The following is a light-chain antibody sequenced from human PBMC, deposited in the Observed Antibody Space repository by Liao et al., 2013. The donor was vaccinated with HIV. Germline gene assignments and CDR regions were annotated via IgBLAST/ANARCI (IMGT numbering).Light chain of an antibody. Sequence: SDVLTQPPSVSVAPGRTARITCGGNNIGSDSVHWYQQKPGQAPVLVIYYDSDRPSGIPERFSGSNSGDTATLTISGTQAADEADYYCQAWDSGTALYTFGTGTKVTVL. CDR2: YDS. CDR1: NIGSDS. V-gene: IGLV3-21*01. CDR3: QAWDSGTALYT. J-gene: IGLJ1*01.